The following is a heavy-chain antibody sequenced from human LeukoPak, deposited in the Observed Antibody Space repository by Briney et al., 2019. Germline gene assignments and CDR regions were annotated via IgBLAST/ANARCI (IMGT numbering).Heavy chain of an antibody. J-gene: IGHJ5*02. CDR1: GFTFSSNS. CDR2: ISSSSSYI. CDR3: ASIAAAGPNWFDP. Sequence: GGSLRLSCAASGFTFSSNSMNWVRQAPGQGLEWVSSISSSSSYIYYADSVKGRFTISRDNAKNSLYLQMNSLRAEDTAVYYCASIAAAGPNWFDPSVQGTLPTVSS. V-gene: IGHV3-21*01. D-gene: IGHD6-13*01.